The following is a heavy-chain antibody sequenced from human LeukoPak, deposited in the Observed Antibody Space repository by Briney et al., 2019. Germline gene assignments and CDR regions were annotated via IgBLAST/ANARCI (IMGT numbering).Heavy chain of an antibody. J-gene: IGHJ4*02. Sequence: ASVKVSCKASGGTFSSYAISRVRQAPGQGLEWMGGIIPIFGTANYAQKFQGRVTITADKSTSTAYMELSSLRSEDTAVYYCARSSRWLQCPGFGYWGQGALVTAAS. CDR2: IIPIFGTA. CDR3: ARSSRWLQCPGFGY. D-gene: IGHD5-24*01. CDR1: GGTFSSYA. V-gene: IGHV1-69*06.